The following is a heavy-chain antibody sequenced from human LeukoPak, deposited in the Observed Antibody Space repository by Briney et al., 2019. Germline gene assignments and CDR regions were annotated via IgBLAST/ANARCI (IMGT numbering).Heavy chain of an antibody. CDR3: ARDTRWGGEDFGF. J-gene: IGHJ4*02. V-gene: IGHV3-7*04. Sequence: GGSLRLSCAASGFTVTNNDMTWVRQAPGKGLEWVANIKQDGSEKYYVDSVKGRFTISRDNAKNSVYLQMNSLRAEDTAVYYCARDTRWGGEDFGFWGQGTLVTVSS. CDR1: GFTVTNND. D-gene: IGHD2-2*01. CDR2: IKQDGSEK.